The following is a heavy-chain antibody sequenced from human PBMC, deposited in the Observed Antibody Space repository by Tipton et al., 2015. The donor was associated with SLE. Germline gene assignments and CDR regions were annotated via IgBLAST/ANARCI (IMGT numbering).Heavy chain of an antibody. J-gene: IGHJ3*02. CDR2: VNHSGST. CDR3: ARGGLGMGDAFDI. V-gene: IGHV4-34*01. CDR1: GESFSASQ. D-gene: IGHD7-27*01. Sequence: LSCTVYGESFSASQWTWIRQPPGKGLEWIGEVNHSGSTTYNPSLKSRVTISVDTSKNQFSLKLSSVTAADTAVYYCARGGLGMGDAFDIWGQGTMLTVSS.